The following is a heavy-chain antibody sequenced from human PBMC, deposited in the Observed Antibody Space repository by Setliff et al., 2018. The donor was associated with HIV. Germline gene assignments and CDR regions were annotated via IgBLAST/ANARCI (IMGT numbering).Heavy chain of an antibody. V-gene: IGHV4-59*01. CDR1: GGSISSYY. CDR2: IYYNGNT. D-gene: IGHD4-17*01. Sequence: PSETLSLTCTVSGGSISSYYWSWIRQPPGKGLEWIGYIYYNGNTNYNPSLKSRVTISVDTSKNQPSLKPSSVTAADTAVYYCASEIYGGNSRPFDYWGQGTLVTVSS. CDR3: ASEIYGGNSRPFDY. J-gene: IGHJ4*02.